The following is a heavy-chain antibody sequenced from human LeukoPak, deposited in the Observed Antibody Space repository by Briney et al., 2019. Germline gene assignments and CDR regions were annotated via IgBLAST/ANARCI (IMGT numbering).Heavy chain of an antibody. Sequence: GGSLRLSCEASGFTFSSYSMNWVRQAPGKGLEWVSYISSSSTIYYADSVKGRFTISRDNAKNSLYLQMNSLRAEDTAVYYCARATYYYDSSGLVYWGQGTLVTVSS. D-gene: IGHD3-22*01. J-gene: IGHJ4*02. CDR3: ARATYYYDSSGLVY. V-gene: IGHV3-48*04. CDR1: GFTFSSYS. CDR2: ISSSSTI.